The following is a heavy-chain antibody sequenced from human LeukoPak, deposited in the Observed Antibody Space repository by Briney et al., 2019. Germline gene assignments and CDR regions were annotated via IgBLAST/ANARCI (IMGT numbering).Heavy chain of an antibody. CDR1: GYTFNSYG. J-gene: IGHJ4*02. CDR2: ISTYNGHT. CDR3: ARGNPYDSSGYYGY. D-gene: IGHD3-22*01. V-gene: IGHV1-18*01. Sequence: GASVKVSCKASGYTFNSYGISWVRQAPGQGLEWMGWISTYNGHTNYAQKVQGRVTMTRDTSTSTVYMELRSLRSDDTAVYYCARGNPYDSSGYYGYWGQGTLVTVSS.